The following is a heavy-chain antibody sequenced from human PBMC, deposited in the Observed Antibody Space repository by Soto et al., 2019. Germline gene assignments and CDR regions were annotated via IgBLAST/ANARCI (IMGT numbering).Heavy chain of an antibody. D-gene: IGHD6-6*01. Sequence: ASVTVSCKASGYTFTSYYMHWVRQAPGQGLEWMGMISANNGNTNYAQKLQGRVTMTTDTSTSTAYMELRSLRSDDTAVYYCARVVSSSRSRWFDPWGQGTLVTVSS. J-gene: IGHJ5*02. V-gene: IGHV1-18*04. CDR2: ISANNGNT. CDR1: GYTFTSYY. CDR3: ARVVSSSRSRWFDP.